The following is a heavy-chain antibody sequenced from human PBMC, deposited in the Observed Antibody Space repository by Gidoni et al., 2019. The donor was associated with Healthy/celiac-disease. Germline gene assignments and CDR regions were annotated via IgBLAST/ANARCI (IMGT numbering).Heavy chain of an antibody. V-gene: IGHV4-34*01. D-gene: IGHD5-18*01. CDR2: INHSGST. Sequence: QVQLQQWGAGLLKPSETLSLTCAVYGGSFSGYYWSWIRQPPGKGLEWIGEINHSGSTNYNPSLKGRVTISVDTSKNHFALKLSSVTAADTAVYYCARGTIQLWALAPSAFDIWGQGTMVTVSS. CDR3: ARGTIQLWALAPSAFDI. J-gene: IGHJ3*02. CDR1: GGSFSGYY.